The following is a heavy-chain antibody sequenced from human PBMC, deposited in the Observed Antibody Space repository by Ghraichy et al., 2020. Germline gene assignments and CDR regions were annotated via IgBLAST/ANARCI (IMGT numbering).Heavy chain of an antibody. Sequence: SETLSLTCAVYGGSFSGYYWSWIRQPPGKGLEWIGEINHSGSTNYNPSLKSRVTISVDTSKNQFSLKLSSVTAADTAVYYCARGPMTTVMMARYGMDVWGKGTTVTFSS. D-gene: IGHD4-11*01. CDR1: GGSFSGYY. J-gene: IGHJ6*04. CDR2: INHSGST. CDR3: ARGPMTTVMMARYGMDV. V-gene: IGHV4-34*01.